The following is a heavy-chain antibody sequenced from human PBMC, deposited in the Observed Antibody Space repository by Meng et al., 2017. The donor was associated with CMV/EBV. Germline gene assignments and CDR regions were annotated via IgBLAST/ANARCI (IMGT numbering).Heavy chain of an antibody. CDR2: IWYDGSNK. J-gene: IGHJ6*02. CDR1: GFTFSSYG. CDR3: AKEQGSMRQQLAYYYYYGMDV. V-gene: IGHV3-33*06. Sequence: GGSLRLSCAASGFTFSSYGMHWVRQAPGKGLEWVAVIWYDGSNKYYADSVKGQFTISRDNSKNTLYLQMNSLRAEDTAVYYCAKEQGSMRQQLAYYYYYGMDVWGQGTTVTVSS. D-gene: IGHD6-13*01.